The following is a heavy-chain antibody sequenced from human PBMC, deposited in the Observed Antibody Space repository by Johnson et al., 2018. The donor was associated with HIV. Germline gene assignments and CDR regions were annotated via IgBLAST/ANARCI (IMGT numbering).Heavy chain of an antibody. V-gene: IGHV3-20*04. CDR1: EFIFDDYG. Sequence: VQLVESGGGVVRPGGSLRLSCTTSEFIFDDYGMSWVRQAPGKGLEWVSGINWNGGSTGYADSVKGRFTISRDNAKNSLYLQMNSLRAEDTAVYYCAKDKGKWELLGAFDIWGQGTMVTVSS. CDR2: INWNGGST. CDR3: AKDKGKWELLGAFDI. D-gene: IGHD1-26*01. J-gene: IGHJ3*02.